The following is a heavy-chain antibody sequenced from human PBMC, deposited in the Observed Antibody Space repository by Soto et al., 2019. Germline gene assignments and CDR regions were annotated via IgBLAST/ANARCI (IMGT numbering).Heavy chain of an antibody. J-gene: IGHJ6*02. Sequence: PGESLKISCKASGYSFSFYWIGWVRQMPGKGLEWMAIMYPDDSDIRYSPSFEAHVTISADKSISTAYLQWSSLRASDTAMYYCARHWGFEGSSSHLYYYYGMDVWGQGTTVTVSS. D-gene: IGHD6-6*01. V-gene: IGHV5-51*01. CDR1: GYSFSFYW. CDR2: MYPDDSDI. CDR3: ARHWGFEGSSSHLYYYYGMDV.